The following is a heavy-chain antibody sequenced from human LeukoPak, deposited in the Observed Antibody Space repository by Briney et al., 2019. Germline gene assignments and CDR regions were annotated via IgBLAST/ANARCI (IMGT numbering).Heavy chain of an antibody. V-gene: IGHV3-74*01. J-gene: IGHJ4*02. D-gene: IGHD5-12*01. CDR2: INSDGSST. CDR1: GFTFSAFW. Sequence: GGSLRLSCAASGFTFSAFWMHWVRQAPGKGLVWVSRINSDGSSTTYADSVKGRFTISRDNAKNTLYLQMNSLRAEDTAVYYCARDGGYRGYDADCWGQGTLVTVSS. CDR3: ARDGGYRGYDADC.